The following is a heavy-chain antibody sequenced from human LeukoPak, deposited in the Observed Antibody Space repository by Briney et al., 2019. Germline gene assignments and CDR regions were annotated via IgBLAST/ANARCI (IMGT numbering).Heavy chain of an antibody. J-gene: IGHJ4*02. D-gene: IGHD6-19*01. CDR1: GFSLSAYW. V-gene: IGHV3-7*03. CDR3: ARGYSSGWRYYFDY. Sequence: GGSLRLSCAASGFSLSAYWMTWVRQAPGKGLEWVANINRDGSQRNHVDSVKGRFTISRDNAKNSLYLQMDSLTAEDTAVYYCARGYSSGWRYYFDYWGQGTLVTVSS. CDR2: INRDGSQR.